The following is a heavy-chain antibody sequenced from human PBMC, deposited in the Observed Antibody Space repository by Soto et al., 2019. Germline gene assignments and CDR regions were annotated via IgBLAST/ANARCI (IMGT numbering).Heavy chain of an antibody. V-gene: IGHV3-23*04. D-gene: IGHD6-13*01. CDR1: GFAFSTYA. CDR3: AKVTKRAAAGRYEYYKYGMDV. J-gene: IGHJ6*02. CDR2: ISGSGGSS. Sequence: EVQLVESGGGFAQPGGSLTLSCSTSGFAFSTYAMTWVRQAPGKGLEWVSVISGSGGSSYYAASVKGRFTISRDNSKNTVYLQMNGLRAEDTALYFCAKVTKRAAAGRYEYYKYGMDVWGQGTTVTVSS.